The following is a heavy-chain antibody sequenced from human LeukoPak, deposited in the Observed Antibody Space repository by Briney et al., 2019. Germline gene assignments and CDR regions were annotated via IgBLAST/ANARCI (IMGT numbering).Heavy chain of an antibody. Sequence: PGGTLRLSCAASGFTLSSYEMMWVPQAPGKGLEGVLYISCSGSTIYYADSVKGRFAISRDNSKNTLYMQMNSLRAEDTAVYYCARAGGATCFDYWGQGTLVTVSS. V-gene: IGHV3-48*03. CDR3: ARAGGATCFDY. J-gene: IGHJ4*02. CDR1: GFTLSSYE. CDR2: ISCSGSTI. D-gene: IGHD5-12*01.